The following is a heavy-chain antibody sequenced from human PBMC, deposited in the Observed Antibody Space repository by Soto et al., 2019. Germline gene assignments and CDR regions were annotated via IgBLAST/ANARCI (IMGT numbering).Heavy chain of an antibody. D-gene: IGHD3-10*01. Sequence: SETLSLTCTLSGVSTNNYYWSWIRQPPGKRLEWIGYIYDSGSTSYNPSLRSRVTISLDTSQNQFSLKLTSVTAADTAVYYCVRVAYGSGSWRRAFDLWGQGTLVTVSS. CDR3: VRVAYGSGSWRRAFDL. CDR2: IYDSGST. V-gene: IGHV4-59*12. J-gene: IGHJ3*01. CDR1: GVSTNNYY.